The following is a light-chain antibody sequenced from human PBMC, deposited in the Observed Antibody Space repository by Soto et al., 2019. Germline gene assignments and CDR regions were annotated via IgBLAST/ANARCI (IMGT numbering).Light chain of an antibody. J-gene: IGKJ1*01. V-gene: IGKV1-5*03. CDR2: KAS. CDR3: QQYHSYPWT. Sequence: IQMTQSPSTLSASVGDRVTFTCRASQTISTWLAWYQQKPGEAPKLLIYKASTLEVVVPSRFSASGSGTEFTLTINTLQAADFATYYCQQYHSYPWTFCQGTKV. CDR1: QTISTW.